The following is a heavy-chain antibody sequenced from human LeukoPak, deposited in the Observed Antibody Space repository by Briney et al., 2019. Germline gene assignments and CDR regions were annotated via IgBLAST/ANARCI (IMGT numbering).Heavy chain of an antibody. D-gene: IGHD3-10*01. V-gene: IGHV3-30-3*01. CDR3: ARDREAYGSGKRDWFDP. CDR1: GFTFSSYA. Sequence: PGGSLRLSCAASGFTFSSYAMHWVRQAPGKGLEWVAVISYDGSNKYYADSVKGRFTISRDNSKNTLYLQMNSLRAEDTAVYYCARDREAYGSGKRDWFDPWGQGTLVTVSS. J-gene: IGHJ5*02. CDR2: ISYDGSNK.